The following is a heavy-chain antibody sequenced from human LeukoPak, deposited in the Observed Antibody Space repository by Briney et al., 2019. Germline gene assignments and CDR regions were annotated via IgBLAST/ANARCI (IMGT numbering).Heavy chain of an antibody. J-gene: IGHJ4*02. CDR2: ISGSGGST. V-gene: IGHV3-23*01. CDR3: ARDHCGGDCSYFDY. Sequence: PGGSLRLSCAASGFTFSSYAMSWVRQAPGKGLEWVSVISGSGGSTYYADSVKGRFTISRDNSKNTLYLQMNSLRAEDTAVYYCARDHCGGDCSYFDYWGQGTLVTVSS. D-gene: IGHD2-21*02. CDR1: GFTFSSYA.